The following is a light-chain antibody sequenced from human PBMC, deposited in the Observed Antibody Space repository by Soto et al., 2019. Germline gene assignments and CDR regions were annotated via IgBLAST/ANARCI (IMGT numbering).Light chain of an antibody. CDR1: SSDVGGYNY. V-gene: IGLV2-14*01. CDR2: DVS. Sequence: QSVLTQPASVSGSPGQSITISCTGTSSDVGGYNYVSWYQQHPGKAPKLMIYDVSNRPSGVSNRFSGSKSGNTASLTISGLQADDEADYYCSSYAATVYVFGTGTKLTVL. CDR3: SSYAATVYV. J-gene: IGLJ1*01.